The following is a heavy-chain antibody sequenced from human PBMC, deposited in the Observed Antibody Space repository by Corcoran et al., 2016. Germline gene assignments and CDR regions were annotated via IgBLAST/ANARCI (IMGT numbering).Heavy chain of an antibody. Sequence: QVQLVQSGAEMKKPGASVKVSCKASGYTFSNYYMHWVRQAPGQGLEWMGIINPSGGSTSYAQKFQGRVTLTRDTSTRTVYMELNSLRSEDTAVYYCARGRSTVDYWGQGTLVTASS. V-gene: IGHV1-46*01. CDR2: INPSGGST. CDR3: ARGRSTVDY. J-gene: IGHJ4*02. CDR1: GYTFSNYY.